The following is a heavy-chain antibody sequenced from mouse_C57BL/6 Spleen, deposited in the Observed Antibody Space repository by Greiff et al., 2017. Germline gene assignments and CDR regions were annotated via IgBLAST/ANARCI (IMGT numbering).Heavy chain of an antibody. CDR1: GYAFSSYW. CDR3: AKGGAPTVVADAY. J-gene: IGHJ3*01. V-gene: IGHV1-80*01. Sequence: VQLVESGAELVKPGASVKISCKASGYAFSSYWMNWVKQRPGKGLEWIGQIYPGDGDTNYNGKFKGKATLTADKSSSTAYMQLSSLTSEDSAVYFCAKGGAPTVVADAYWGQGTLVTVAA. CDR2: IYPGDGDT. D-gene: IGHD1-1*01.